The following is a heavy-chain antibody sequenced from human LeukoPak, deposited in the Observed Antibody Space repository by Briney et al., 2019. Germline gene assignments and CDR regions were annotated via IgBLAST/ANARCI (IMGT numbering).Heavy chain of an antibody. Sequence: ASVKVSCKASGFTFTNYNLHWVRQAPGQRLEWMGIINPSGGSTSYAQKFQGRVTMTRDMSTSTVYMELSSLRSEDTAVYYCARRATIFGVVIGMDVWGKGTTVTVSS. V-gene: IGHV1-46*01. CDR1: GFTFTNYN. D-gene: IGHD3-3*01. J-gene: IGHJ6*03. CDR3: ARRATIFGVVIGMDV. CDR2: INPSGGST.